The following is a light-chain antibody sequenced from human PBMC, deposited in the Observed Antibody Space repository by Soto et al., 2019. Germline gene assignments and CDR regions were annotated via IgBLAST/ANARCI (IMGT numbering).Light chain of an antibody. CDR2: EVN. V-gene: IGLV2-14*01. Sequence: ALPQPASVSGSPGQSITISCTGTSSDVGGYDYVSWYQLHPGKAPKLMVFEVNNRPSGVSYLFSGSKSGNTASLTISGLQAEDEADYFCSSYSISTAYLFGTRTNVTVL. CDR1: SSDVGGYDY. J-gene: IGLJ1*01. CDR3: SSYSISTAYL.